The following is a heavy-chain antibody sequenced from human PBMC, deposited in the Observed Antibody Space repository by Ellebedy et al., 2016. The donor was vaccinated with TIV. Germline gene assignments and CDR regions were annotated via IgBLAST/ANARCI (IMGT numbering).Heavy chain of an antibody. Sequence: GESLKISXTASGFTFGDYAVGWFRQAPGKGLEWVGSSRSKASGGTTEYAASVKGRFTVSRHDSKSIAYLQMNSLKIEDTGLYYCTRDMYGRRAFDIWGQGTMVTVSS. CDR1: GFTFGDYA. D-gene: IGHD4-17*01. J-gene: IGHJ3*02. V-gene: IGHV3-49*03. CDR2: SRSKASGGTT. CDR3: TRDMYGRRAFDI.